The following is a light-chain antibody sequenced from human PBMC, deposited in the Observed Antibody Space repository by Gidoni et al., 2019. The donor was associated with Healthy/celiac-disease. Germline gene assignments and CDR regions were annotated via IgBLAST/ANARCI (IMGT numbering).Light chain of an antibody. Sequence: EIVLTQSPGTLSLSPGERATLSCRASQSVSSSYLAWYQQKPGQAPSLLIYGASSRATGIPDRFSGSGSGTDFTLTISRLEPEDFAVYYCQQYGSSPTFXQXTKVEIK. CDR2: GAS. CDR3: QQYGSSPT. CDR1: QSVSSSY. J-gene: IGKJ1*01. V-gene: IGKV3-20*01.